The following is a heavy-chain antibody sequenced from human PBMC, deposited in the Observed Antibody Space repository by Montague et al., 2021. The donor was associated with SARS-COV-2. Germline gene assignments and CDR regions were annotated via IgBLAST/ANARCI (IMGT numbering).Heavy chain of an antibody. CDR1: GGPLSTFY. CDR3: GSGHAGDV. V-gene: IGHV4-59*08. J-gene: IGHJ6*02. Sequence: SETLSLTCTVYGGPLSTFYWSWLWQCLGKGLEWIGYFFYNGNTRYNSSFKSRLTFSVDTSKNQFSLELRSVTAADAGVYYCGSGHAGDVWGQGTTVTVSS. CDR2: FFYNGNT.